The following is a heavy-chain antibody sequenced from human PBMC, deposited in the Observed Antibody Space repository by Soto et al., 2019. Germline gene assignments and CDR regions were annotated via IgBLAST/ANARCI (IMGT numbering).Heavy chain of an antibody. Sequence: QMQLVQSGPEVKKPGTSVKVSCKASGFTFTSSTMQWVRQARGQRLEWIGWIVVGSGNTNYAQKFQERVTITRDMSTSTAYMGRSSLRPENTAVYYCAENGGLGELYSWFDPWGQGTLVTVSS. CDR1: GFTFTSST. D-gene: IGHD3-16*01. V-gene: IGHV1-58*02. J-gene: IGHJ5*02. CDR2: IVVGSGNT. CDR3: AENGGLGELYSWFDP.